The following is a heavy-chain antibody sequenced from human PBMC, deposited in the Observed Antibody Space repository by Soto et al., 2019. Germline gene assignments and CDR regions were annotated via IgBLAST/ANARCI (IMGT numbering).Heavy chain of an antibody. V-gene: IGHV3-7*01. Sequence: GGSLRLSCAASGFTFSSYWMSWVRQAPGKGLEWVANIKQDGSEKYYVDSVKGRFTISRDNAKNSLYLQMNSLRAEDTAVYYCARRIFGVVPHYYYYMDVWGKGTTVTVSS. CDR2: IKQDGSEK. J-gene: IGHJ6*03. CDR1: GFTFSSYW. CDR3: ARRIFGVVPHYYYYMDV. D-gene: IGHD3-3*01.